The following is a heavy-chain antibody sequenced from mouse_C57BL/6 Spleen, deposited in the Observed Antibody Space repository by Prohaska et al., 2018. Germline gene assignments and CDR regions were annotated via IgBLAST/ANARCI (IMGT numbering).Heavy chain of an antibody. CDR2: IDPSDSYT. V-gene: IGHV1-50*01. CDR3: ARWGITTVEFYWYFDV. Sequence: QVQLQQPGAELVKPGASVKLSCKASGYTFTSYWMQWVRQRPGQGLEWIVEIDPSDSYTNYNQKFKGKATLTVDTSSSTAYMQRSSLTSEDSAVYYCARWGITTVEFYWYFDVWGTGTTVTVSS. CDR1: GYTFTSYW. D-gene: IGHD1-1*01. J-gene: IGHJ1*03.